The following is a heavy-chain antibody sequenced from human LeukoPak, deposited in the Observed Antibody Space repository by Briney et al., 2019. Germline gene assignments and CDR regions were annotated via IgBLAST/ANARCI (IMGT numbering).Heavy chain of an antibody. D-gene: IGHD6-13*01. Sequence: ASVKVSCKASGYTFTDYNINWVRQATGQGLEWMGRMHPKSGNTNYAQKFQGRVTMTRNTSISTAYMELSRLRSDDTAVYYCARVYSSSPDFDYWGQGTLVTVSS. CDR3: ARVYSSSPDFDY. V-gene: IGHV1-8*01. CDR1: GYTFTDYN. J-gene: IGHJ4*02. CDR2: MHPKSGNT.